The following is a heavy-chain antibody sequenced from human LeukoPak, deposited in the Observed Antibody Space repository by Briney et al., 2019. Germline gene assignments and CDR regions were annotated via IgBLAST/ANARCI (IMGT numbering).Heavy chain of an antibody. CDR3: VRGGYYYETSGYPKLDY. CDR1: GYTFTGYY. Sequence: ASVKVSCKAFGYTFTGYYIHWMRQAPGQGLEWMGWINPKSGGTESTHKFQDRATMTSDTSINTAYMELSSLTFDDTAVYYCVRGGYYYETSGYPKLDYWGQGTLVTVSS. J-gene: IGHJ4*02. CDR2: INPKSGGT. V-gene: IGHV1-2*02. D-gene: IGHD3-22*01.